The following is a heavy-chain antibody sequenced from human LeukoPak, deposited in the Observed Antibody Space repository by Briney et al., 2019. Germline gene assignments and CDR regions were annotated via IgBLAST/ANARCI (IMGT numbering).Heavy chain of an antibody. CDR2: FSGSGGNT. CDR1: GFTFSSYA. V-gene: IGHV3-23*01. CDR3: AKSGGGYSSGWFY. Sequence: PGGSLRLSCAASGFTFSSYAMSWVRQAPGKGLEWVSTFSGSGGNTYYADSVKGRFTISRDNSKNTLYLQMNSLRAEDTAVYYCAKSGGGYSSGWFYWGQGTLVTVSS. D-gene: IGHD6-19*01. J-gene: IGHJ4*02.